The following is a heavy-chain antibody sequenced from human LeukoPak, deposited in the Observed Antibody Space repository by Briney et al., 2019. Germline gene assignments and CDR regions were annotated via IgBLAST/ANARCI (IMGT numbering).Heavy chain of an antibody. V-gene: IGHV3-48*03. Sequence: GGSLRLSCAASGFTFTTYWMNWVRQAPGKGLEWVSYISSSGSTIYYADSVKGRFTISRDNAKNSLYLQMNSLRAEDTAVYYCAELGITMIGGVWGKGTTVTISS. J-gene: IGHJ6*04. D-gene: IGHD3-10*02. CDR2: ISSSGSTI. CDR3: AELGITMIGGV. CDR1: GFTFTTYW.